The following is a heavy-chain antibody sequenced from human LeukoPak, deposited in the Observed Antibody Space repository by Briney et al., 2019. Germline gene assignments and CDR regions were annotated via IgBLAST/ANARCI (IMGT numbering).Heavy chain of an antibody. J-gene: IGHJ5*02. CDR3: SREIPVYCSGGSCDL. CDR1: GYTFTGYY. V-gene: IGHV1-2*02. CDR2: INPNSYCT. Sequence: ASVKVSCKASGYTFTGYYRHYVRQATGQGLEWMGWINPNSYCTNYAQKIQCRVTLTSDTSISTAYLELSRLSSDDTAVYAWSREIPVYCSGGSCDLWGQGTLVTVSS. D-gene: IGHD2-15*01.